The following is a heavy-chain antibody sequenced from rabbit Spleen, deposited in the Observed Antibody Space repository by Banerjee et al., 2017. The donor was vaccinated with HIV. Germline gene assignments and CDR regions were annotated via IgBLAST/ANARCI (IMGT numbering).Heavy chain of an antibody. D-gene: IGHD6-1*01. CDR2: IYAGSTGTT. CDR1: GIDFSSYYY. Sequence: QQQLEESGGGLVKPGGTLTLTCKASGIDFSSYYYMCWVRQAPGKGLEWIACIYAGSTGTTYYANWAKGRFTISKTSSTTVTLQMASLTAADTATYFCAGDLGVIVYRFSLWGPGTLVTVS. CDR3: AGDLGVIVYRFSL. V-gene: IGHV1S45*01. J-gene: IGHJ4*01.